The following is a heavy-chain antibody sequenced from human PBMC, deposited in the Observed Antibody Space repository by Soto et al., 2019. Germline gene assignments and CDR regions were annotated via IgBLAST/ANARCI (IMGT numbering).Heavy chain of an antibody. V-gene: IGHV4-39*01. D-gene: IGHD2-21*02. J-gene: IGHJ4*02. CDR3: ASAHIVVVTAEYYFDY. CDR2: IYYSGST. CDR1: GGSISSSSYY. Sequence: SETLSLTCTVSGGSISSSSYYWGWIRQPPGKGLEWIGSIYYSGSTYYNPSLKSRVTISVDTSKNQFSLKLSSVTAADTAVYYCASAHIVVVTAEYYFDYWGQGTLVTVSS.